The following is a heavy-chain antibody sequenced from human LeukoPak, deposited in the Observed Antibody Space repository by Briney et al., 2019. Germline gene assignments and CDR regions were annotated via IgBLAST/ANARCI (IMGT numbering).Heavy chain of an antibody. V-gene: IGHV1-18*01. CDR1: GYTFTSYG. Sequence: ASVKVSCKASGYTFTSYGVSWVRQAPGQGLEWMGWISGSNGNTDYAQKLQGRVTMTTDTSTSTAYMELRSLRSDDTAVHYCARYPLSYSNNWHYYFDYWGQGTLLTVSS. CDR2: ISGSNGNT. D-gene: IGHD1-1*01. J-gene: IGHJ4*02. CDR3: ARYPLSYSNNWHYYFDY.